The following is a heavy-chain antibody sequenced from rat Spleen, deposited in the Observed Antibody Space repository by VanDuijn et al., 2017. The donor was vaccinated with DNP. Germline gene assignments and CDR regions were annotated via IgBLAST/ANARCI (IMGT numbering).Heavy chain of an antibody. J-gene: IGHJ2*01. CDR3: VRWNSGHFDY. D-gene: IGHD4-3*01. V-gene: IGHV5S13*01. Sequence: EVQLVESGGGLVQPGRSLKLSCAASGFTFSNYGMAWVRQAPTKGLEWVASINTGGGNTYYRDSVKGRFTISRDNAKRTLYLEMNSLRSEDMATYYCVRWNSGHFDYWGQGVMVTVSS. CDR1: GFTFSNYG. CDR2: INTGGGNT.